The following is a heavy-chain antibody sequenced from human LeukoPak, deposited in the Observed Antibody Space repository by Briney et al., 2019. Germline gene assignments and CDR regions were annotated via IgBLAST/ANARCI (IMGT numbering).Heavy chain of an antibody. J-gene: IGHJ4*02. Sequence: GGSLRLTCKASGFTLSTYWMNWVRQVPGKGLDWVAYINPGGSGKRYVDSVKGRFTIARDNADKSLSLQMNSLRGEDTAVYYCASWGAGGNSWGQGTVVSVSS. D-gene: IGHD3-16*01. CDR1: GFTLSTYW. CDR2: INPGGSGK. V-gene: IGHV3-7*01. CDR3: ASWGAGGNS.